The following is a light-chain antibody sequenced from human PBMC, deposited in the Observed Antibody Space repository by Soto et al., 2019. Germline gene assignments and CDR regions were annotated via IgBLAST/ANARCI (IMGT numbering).Light chain of an antibody. CDR2: DAS. CDR3: QQRSSWPIT. V-gene: IGKV3-11*01. CDR1: QSVTSY. Sequence: EMVLTQSPATLSWSPGERATLACMARQSVTSYLAWYQQRPGQAPRLLINDASRRATGIPDRFSDSGSGADFTLTISSLEPEDFAVYYCQQRSSWPITFGQGTRLEIK. J-gene: IGKJ5*01.